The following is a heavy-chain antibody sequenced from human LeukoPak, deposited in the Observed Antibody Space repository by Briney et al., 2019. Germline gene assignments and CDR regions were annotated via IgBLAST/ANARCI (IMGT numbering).Heavy chain of an antibody. CDR2: ISYDGSNK. D-gene: IGHD2-2*01. V-gene: IGHV3-30*04. J-gene: IGHJ4*02. Sequence: GGSLRLSCAASGFTFSSYAMHWVRQAPGKGLERVAVISYDGSNKYYADSVKGRFTISRDNSKNTLYLQMNSLRAEDTAVYYCARDIDPTGLVPAAMTGYWGQGTLVTVSS. CDR1: GFTFSSYA. CDR3: ARDIDPTGLVPAAMTGY.